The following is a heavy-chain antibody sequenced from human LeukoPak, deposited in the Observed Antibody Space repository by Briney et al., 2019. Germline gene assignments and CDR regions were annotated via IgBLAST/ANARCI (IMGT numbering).Heavy chain of an antibody. V-gene: IGHV1-46*01. CDR2: INPSGGST. J-gene: IGHJ4*02. CDR1: GYTFTSYY. D-gene: IGHD6-19*01. Sequence: ASVKVSCKASGYTFTSYYMHWVRQAPGQGLEWMGIINPSGGSTSYAQKFQGRVTMTRDTSTSTVYMELSSLRSEDTAVYYCARDCDSSGWEKKGFDYWGQGTLVTVSS. CDR3: ARDCDSSGWEKKGFDY.